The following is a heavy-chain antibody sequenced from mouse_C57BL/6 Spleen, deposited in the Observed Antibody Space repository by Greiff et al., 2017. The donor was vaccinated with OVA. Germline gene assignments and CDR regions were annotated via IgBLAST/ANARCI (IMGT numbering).Heavy chain of an antibody. Sequence: VKLQQPGAELVKPGASVKLSCKASGYTFTSYWMQWVKQRPGQGLEWIGEIDPSDSYTNYNQKFKGKATLTVDTSSSTAYMQLSSLTSEDSAVYYCARGGSNYGYFDVWGTGTTVTVSS. CDR2: IDPSDSYT. V-gene: IGHV1-50*01. J-gene: IGHJ1*03. CDR3: ARGGSNYGYFDV. CDR1: GYTFTSYW. D-gene: IGHD1-1*02.